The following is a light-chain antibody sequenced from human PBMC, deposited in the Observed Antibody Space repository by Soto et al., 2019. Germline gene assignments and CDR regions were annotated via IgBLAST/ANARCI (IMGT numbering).Light chain of an antibody. CDR2: GDS. CDR3: QSYDSSLSSLYV. V-gene: IGLV1-40*01. J-gene: IGLJ1*01. CDR1: SSNIGANYD. Sequence: QSVLTQPPSVSGAPGQRVTIYCTGSSSNIGANYDVHWYQHVPGTAPKVLIYGDSHRPSGVPDRFSGSKSGTSASLAITGLQAEDEADYYCQSYDSSLSSLYVFGTGTKVTVL.